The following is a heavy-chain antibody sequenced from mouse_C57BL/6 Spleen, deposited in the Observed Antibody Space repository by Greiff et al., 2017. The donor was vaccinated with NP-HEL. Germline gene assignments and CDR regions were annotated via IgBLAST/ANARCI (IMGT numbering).Heavy chain of an antibody. J-gene: IGHJ2*01. CDR1: GYAFTNYL. CDR3: ARSGQLRLRGFDY. Sequence: VQLQQSGAELVRPGTSVKVSCKASGYAFTNYLIEWVKQRPGQGLEWIGVINPGSGGTNYNEKFKGKATLTADKSSSTAYMQLSSLTSEDSAVYFCARSGQLRLRGFDYWGQGTTLTVSS. V-gene: IGHV1-54*01. D-gene: IGHD3-2*02. CDR2: INPGSGGT.